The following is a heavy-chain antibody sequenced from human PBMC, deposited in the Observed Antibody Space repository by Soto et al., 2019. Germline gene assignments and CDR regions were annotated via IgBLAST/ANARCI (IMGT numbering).Heavy chain of an antibody. CDR3: ATSRRRSLYYHCGMEV. Sequence: SVQASCTASGGTFSSYAIRWVRQAPGQGLEWMGGIIPIFGTANYAQKFQGRVTITADKSTSTAYMELSSLRSEDTAVYYCATSRRRSLYYHCGMEVWG. CDR1: GGTFSSYA. CDR2: IIPIFGTA. D-gene: IGHD6-6*01. J-gene: IGHJ6*01. V-gene: IGHV1-69*06.